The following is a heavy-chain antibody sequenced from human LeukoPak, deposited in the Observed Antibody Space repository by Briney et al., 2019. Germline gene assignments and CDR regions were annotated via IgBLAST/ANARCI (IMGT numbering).Heavy chain of an antibody. J-gene: IGHJ4*02. V-gene: IGHV3-21*06. CDR1: GFTFSSYS. Sequence: GGSLRLSCAASGFTFSSYSMIWVRQAPGKGLEWVSSITSSSNNIYYADSVKGRFTISRDNPKNSLFLQMNSLRAEDTAVYYCAREQYYYDSSGHFDYWGQGTLVTVSS. CDR3: AREQYYYDSSGHFDY. D-gene: IGHD3-22*01. CDR2: ITSSSNNI.